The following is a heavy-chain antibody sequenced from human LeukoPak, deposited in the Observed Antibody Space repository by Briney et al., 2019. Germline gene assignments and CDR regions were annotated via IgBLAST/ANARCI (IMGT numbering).Heavy chain of an antibody. CDR2: ISSSSSYI. D-gene: IGHD6-13*01. V-gene: IGHV3-21*01. J-gene: IGHJ3*02. Sequence: PGGSLRLSCAASGFTFSSYSMNWVRQAPGKGLEWVSSISSSSSYIYYADSVKGRFTISRDNAKNSLYLQMNSLRAEDTAVYYCARDGVRSIAAVLHAFDIWGQGTMVTVSS. CDR3: ARDGVRSIAAVLHAFDI. CDR1: GFTFSSYS.